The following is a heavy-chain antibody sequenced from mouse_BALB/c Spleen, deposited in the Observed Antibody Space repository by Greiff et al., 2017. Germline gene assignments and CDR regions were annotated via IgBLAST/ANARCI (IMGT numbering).Heavy chain of an antibody. V-gene: IGHV5-6-4*01. Sequence: EVKVVESGGGLVKPGGSLKLSCAASGFTFSSYTMSWVRQTPEKRLEWVATISSGGSYTYYPDSVKGRFTISRDNAKNTLYLQMSSLKSEDTAMYYCTRDYDYAMDYWGQGTSVTVSS. J-gene: IGHJ4*01. D-gene: IGHD2-3*01. CDR2: ISSGGSYT. CDR3: TRDYDYAMDY. CDR1: GFTFSSYT.